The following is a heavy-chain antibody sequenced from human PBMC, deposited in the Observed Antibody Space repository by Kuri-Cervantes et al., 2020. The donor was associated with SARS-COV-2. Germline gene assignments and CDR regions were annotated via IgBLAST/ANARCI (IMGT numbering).Heavy chain of an antibody. D-gene: IGHD3-3*01. V-gene: IGHV3-7*03. Sequence: GGSLRLSCAASGFTFSSYEMNWVRQAPGKGLEWVANIKQDGSEKYYVDSVKGRFTISRDNAKNSLYLQMNSLRAEDTAVYYCARATVLEWLLGPNFDYWGQGTLVTVSS. CDR2: IKQDGSEK. J-gene: IGHJ4*02. CDR3: ARATVLEWLLGPNFDY. CDR1: GFTFSSYE.